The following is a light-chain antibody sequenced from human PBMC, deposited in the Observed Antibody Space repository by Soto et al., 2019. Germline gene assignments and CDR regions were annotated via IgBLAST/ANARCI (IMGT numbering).Light chain of an antibody. CDR2: DAS. V-gene: IGLV2-14*01. CDR3: SSYTSSSTDV. Sequence: QSALTQPASVSGSPGQSITISCTGTSSDVGFSNYVFWYQQHPGKAPKLIISDASNRPSGVSNRFSGSKSGNTASLTISGVQAEDEADYYCSSYTSSSTDVFGTGTKLTVL. J-gene: IGLJ1*01. CDR1: SSDVGFSNY.